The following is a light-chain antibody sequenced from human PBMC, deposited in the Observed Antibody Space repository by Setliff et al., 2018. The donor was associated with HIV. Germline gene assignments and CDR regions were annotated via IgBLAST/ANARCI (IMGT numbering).Light chain of an antibody. Sequence: QSVLTQPASVSGSPGQSITISCTGASSDVGGYNYVSWYQQHPGKAPKLMIYEVINRPSGVSNRFSASKSGNTASLTISGLQAEDEADYYCCSYAGSPYVFGSGTKVTVL. CDR3: CSYAGSPYV. CDR1: SSDVGGYNY. J-gene: IGLJ1*01. CDR2: EVI. V-gene: IGLV2-14*01.